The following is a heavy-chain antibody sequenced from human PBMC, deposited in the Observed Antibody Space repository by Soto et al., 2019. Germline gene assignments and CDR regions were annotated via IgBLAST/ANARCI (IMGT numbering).Heavy chain of an antibody. V-gene: IGHV1-18*01. CDR1: GYTFTSYG. CDR2: ISAYNGNT. D-gene: IGHD6-19*01. Sequence: QVQLVQSGAEVKKPGASVKVSCKASGYTFTSYGISWVRQAPGQGLEWMGWISAYNGNTNYAQKLQGRVTMTTDTSTSTAYMELRSLRSDATAVYYCARDYQLWTVAGRYNWFDPWGQGTLVTVSS. J-gene: IGHJ5*02. CDR3: ARDYQLWTVAGRYNWFDP.